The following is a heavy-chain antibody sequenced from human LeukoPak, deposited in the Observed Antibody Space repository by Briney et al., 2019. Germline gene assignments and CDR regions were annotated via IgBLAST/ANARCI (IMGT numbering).Heavy chain of an antibody. Sequence: GASVKVSCKVSGYTLTELSMHWVRQAPGKGLEWMGGFDPEDGETIYAQKFQGRVTMTEATSTDTAYMELSSLRSEDTAVYYCATSSRPILTGYNPGDTGNFDYWGQGTLVTVSS. CDR1: GYTLTELS. CDR2: FDPEDGET. CDR3: ATSSRPILTGYNPGDTGNFDY. V-gene: IGHV1-24*01. D-gene: IGHD3-9*01. J-gene: IGHJ4*02.